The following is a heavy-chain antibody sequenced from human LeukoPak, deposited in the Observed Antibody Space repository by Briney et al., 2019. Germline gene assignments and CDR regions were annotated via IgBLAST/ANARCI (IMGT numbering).Heavy chain of an antibody. CDR2: IYTRGGT. D-gene: IGHD2-15*01. J-gene: IGHJ4*02. CDR3: ARGFGVVVAAIDY. CDR1: GGSISSGSYY. Sequence: SQTLSLTCTVSGGSISSGSYYWSWIRQPAGKGLEWIGRIYTRGGTNYNPSLTSRVTISVDTSKNQFSLKLRSVTAADTAVYFCARGFGVVVAAIDYWGQGTLVTVSS. V-gene: IGHV4-61*02.